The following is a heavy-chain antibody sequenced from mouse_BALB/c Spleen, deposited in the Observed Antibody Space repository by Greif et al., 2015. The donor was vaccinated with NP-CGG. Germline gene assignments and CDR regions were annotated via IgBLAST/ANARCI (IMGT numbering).Heavy chain of an antibody. D-gene: IGHD2-2*01. CDR2: ILPGSGST. V-gene: IGHV1-9*01. Sequence: VQLQQSGAELMKPGASVKISCKATGYTFSSYWIEWVKQRPGHGLEWIGEILPGSGSTNYNEKFKGKATFAADTSSNTAYMQLSSLTSEDSAVYYCARGLRYGSLDYWGQGTTLTVSS. CDR3: ARGLRYGSLDY. CDR1: GYTFSSYW. J-gene: IGHJ2*01.